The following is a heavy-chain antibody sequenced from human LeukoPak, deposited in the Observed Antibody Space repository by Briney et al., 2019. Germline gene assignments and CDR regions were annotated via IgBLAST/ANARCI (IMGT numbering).Heavy chain of an antibody. J-gene: IGHJ4*02. Sequence: SETLSLTCTVSGASISSGSYYWNWIRQPAGKGLEWLGHIFTRGTTNYNASLASRLTISLDTAKNQFSLYLSSVTAADTAMYFCARSPLAVFFDYWGQGTLVTASS. CDR1: GASISSGSYY. CDR3: ARSPLAVFFDY. CDR2: IFTRGTT. V-gene: IGHV4-61*09.